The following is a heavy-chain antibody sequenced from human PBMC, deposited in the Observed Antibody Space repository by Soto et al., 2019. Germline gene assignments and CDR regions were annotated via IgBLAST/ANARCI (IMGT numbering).Heavy chain of an antibody. Sequence: ASVKVSCKVSGYTLTELSMHWVRQAPGKGLEWMGGFDPEDGEPIYAQKFQGGVTMTEDTSTDTAYMELSSLRSEDTAVYYCATALSVVITTSYYFDYWGQGTLVTVSS. D-gene: IGHD3-22*01. V-gene: IGHV1-24*01. J-gene: IGHJ4*02. CDR3: ATALSVVITTSYYFDY. CDR1: GYTLTELS. CDR2: FDPEDGEP.